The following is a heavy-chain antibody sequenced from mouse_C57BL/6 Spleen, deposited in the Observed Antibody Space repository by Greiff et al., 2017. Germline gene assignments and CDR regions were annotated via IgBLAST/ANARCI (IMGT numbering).Heavy chain of an antibody. J-gene: IGHJ1*03. CDR3: ARYDGPHWYFDV. Sequence: QVQLKESGAELVRPGTSVKMSCKASGYTFTNYWIGWAKQRPGHGLEWIGDIYPGGGYTNYNEKFKGKATLTADKSSSTAYMQFSSLTSEDSAIYYCARYDGPHWYFDVWGTGTTVTVSS. V-gene: IGHV1-63*01. D-gene: IGHD2-3*01. CDR1: GYTFTNYW. CDR2: IYPGGGYT.